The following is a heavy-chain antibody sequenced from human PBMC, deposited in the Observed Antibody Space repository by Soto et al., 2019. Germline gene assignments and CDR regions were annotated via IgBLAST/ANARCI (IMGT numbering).Heavy chain of an antibody. CDR3: VRDVRHGPKSIDL. J-gene: IGHJ2*01. CDR1: GDSVSSNSAA. V-gene: IGHV6-1*01. Sequence: PSQTISLTCAISGDSVSSNSAAWNWIRQSPSRGLEWLGRTYYKSKWYNDYAVSLKSRIAINPDTSKNQFSLQLNSVTPEDTAVYYFVRDVRHGPKSIDLWGRGTLVTVSS. CDR2: TYYKSKWYN.